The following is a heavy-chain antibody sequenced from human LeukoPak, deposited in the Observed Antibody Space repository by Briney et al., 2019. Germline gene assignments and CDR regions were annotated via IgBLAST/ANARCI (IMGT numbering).Heavy chain of an antibody. CDR3: ATNGSPNGWFDP. J-gene: IGHJ5*02. CDR1: GYTFTSYG. D-gene: IGHD2-8*01. Sequence: ASVKASCKASGYTFTSYGISWVRQAPGQGLEWMGGIIPIFGTANYAQKFQGRVTITADKSTSTAYMELSSLRSEDTAVYYCATNGSPNGWFDPWGQGTLVTVSS. CDR2: IIPIFGTA. V-gene: IGHV1-69*06.